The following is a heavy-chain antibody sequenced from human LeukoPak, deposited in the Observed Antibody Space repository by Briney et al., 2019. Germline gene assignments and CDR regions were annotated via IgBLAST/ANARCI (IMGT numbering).Heavy chain of an antibody. Sequence: GGSLRLSCAASGFTFKNAWMTWVRQAPGKGLEWVGRIQNKVDGGQTDYPAPVKGRFTISRDDSEDTLYLQMNSLKTEDTGVYYCTREGRDSSGWYGAFDIWGQGTMVTVSS. D-gene: IGHD6-19*01. V-gene: IGHV3-15*01. CDR3: TREGRDSSGWYGAFDI. CDR1: GFTFKNAW. J-gene: IGHJ3*02. CDR2: IQNKVDGGQT.